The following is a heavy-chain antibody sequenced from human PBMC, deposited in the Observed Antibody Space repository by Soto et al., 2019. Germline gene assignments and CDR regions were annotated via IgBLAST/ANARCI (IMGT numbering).Heavy chain of an antibody. CDR3: ARLLPEAPYYYYYMDV. J-gene: IGHJ6*03. Sequence: GGSLRLSCAASGFTFSSYSMNWVRQAPGKGLEWVSSISSSSSYIYYADSVKGRFTISRDNAKNSLYLQMNSLRAEDTAVYYCARLLPEAPYYYYYMDVWGKGTTVTVSS. D-gene: IGHD2-15*01. V-gene: IGHV3-21*01. CDR1: GFTFSSYS. CDR2: ISSSSSYI.